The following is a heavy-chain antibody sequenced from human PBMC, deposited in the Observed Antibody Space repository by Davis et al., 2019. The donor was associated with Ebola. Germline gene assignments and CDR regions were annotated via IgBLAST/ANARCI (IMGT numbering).Heavy chain of an antibody. CDR2: ISTSGDTT. D-gene: IGHD6-13*01. Sequence: GGSLRLSCAASGFTFSNYAMNWVRQAPGKGLEWVSCISTSGDTTYYVGSVKGRFTISRDNSKNTLYLQMNSLRAEDTAVYYCARGPSTGNSFSYWGQGTLVTVSS. J-gene: IGHJ4*02. CDR3: ARGPSTGNSFSY. CDR1: GFTFSNYA. V-gene: IGHV3-23*01.